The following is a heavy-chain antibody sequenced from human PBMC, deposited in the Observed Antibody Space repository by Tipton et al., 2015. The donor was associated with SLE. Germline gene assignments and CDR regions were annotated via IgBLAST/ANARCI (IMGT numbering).Heavy chain of an antibody. CDR2: GYYSGRT. D-gene: IGHD6-19*01. CDR1: GGSISSNGYF. CDR3: ARDWRDSGWYGGFDS. Sequence: TLSLTCTVSGGSISSNGYFWGWIRQPPGKGLEWIGSGYYSGRTYYNPSLKSRVTISADTSKNQFSLKLNSVTAADTAVYYCARDWRDSGWYGGFDSWAQGTLVTVSS. J-gene: IGHJ4*02. V-gene: IGHV4-39*07.